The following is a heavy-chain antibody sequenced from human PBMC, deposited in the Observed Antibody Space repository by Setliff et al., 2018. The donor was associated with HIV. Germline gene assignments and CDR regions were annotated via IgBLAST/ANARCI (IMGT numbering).Heavy chain of an antibody. J-gene: IGHJ4*02. V-gene: IGHV4-61*09. Sequence: SETLSLTCSVSGGSISSGSYYWSWIRQPAGKGLEWIGHIYTSGSTNYNPSLKSRVTMSVDTSKNQFSLKLNSVTAADTAVYYCVTVVQDDLGVVLFDYWGQGTLVTVSS. CDR3: VTVVQDDLGVVLFDY. CDR2: IYTSGST. D-gene: IGHD3-3*01. CDR1: GGSISSGSYY.